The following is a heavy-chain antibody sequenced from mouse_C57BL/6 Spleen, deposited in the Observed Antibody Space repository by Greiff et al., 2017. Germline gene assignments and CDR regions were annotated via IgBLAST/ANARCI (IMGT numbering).Heavy chain of an antibody. CDR2: ISSGSSTI. CDR1: GFTFSDYG. Sequence: EVKVVESGGGLVKPGGSLKLSCAASGFTFSDYGMHWVRQAPEKGLEWVAYISSGSSTIYYADTVKGRFTISRDNAKNTLFLQMTSLRSEDTAMYYCASPDSSGPAWFAYWGLGTLVTVSA. D-gene: IGHD3-2*02. V-gene: IGHV5-17*01. CDR3: ASPDSSGPAWFAY. J-gene: IGHJ3*01.